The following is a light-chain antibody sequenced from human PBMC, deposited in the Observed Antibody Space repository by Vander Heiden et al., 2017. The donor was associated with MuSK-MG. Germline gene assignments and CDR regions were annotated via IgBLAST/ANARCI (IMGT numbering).Light chain of an antibody. J-gene: IGKJ1*01. CDR2: DAS. Sequence: EIVLTQSPATLSLSPEERATLSCRASQSVSSYLAWYQQKPGQAPRLLIYDASNRATGIPDRFSGSGSGTDFTLTSSSLEPEDFAVYYWQQRSNWRTFGQGTKVEIK. CDR3: QQRSNWRT. CDR1: QSVSSY. V-gene: IGKV3-11*01.